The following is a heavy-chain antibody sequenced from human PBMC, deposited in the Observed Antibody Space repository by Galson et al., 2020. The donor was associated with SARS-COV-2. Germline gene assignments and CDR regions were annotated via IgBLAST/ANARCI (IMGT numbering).Heavy chain of an antibody. CDR2: ISYDGSNK. J-gene: IGHJ3*01. CDR3: ARVEYTTSSQHRGAFDV. D-gene: IGHD6-6*01. V-gene: IGHV3-30-3*01. Sequence: GGSLRLSCAASGFAFNSYAIHWVRQAPGKGLEWVAIISYDGSNKYYADYVEGRFTLSRDNSKNTLYLQMNSLRPEDTGVYYCARVEYTTSSQHRGAFDVWGQGTMVIVSS. CDR1: GFAFNSYA.